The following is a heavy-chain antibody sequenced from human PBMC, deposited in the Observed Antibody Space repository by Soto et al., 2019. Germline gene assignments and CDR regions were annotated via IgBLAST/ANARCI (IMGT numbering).Heavy chain of an antibody. D-gene: IGHD2-15*01. J-gene: IGHJ6*02. V-gene: IGHV4-30-4*01. CDR1: GGSIGSGGYY. CDR2: IYYSGST. CDR3: ARGYCSGGSCYSGYYGMDV. Sequence: PSETLSLTCTVSGGSIGSGGYYWSWNHQTPGKGLEWIGYIYYSGSTYYNPSLKSRVTISVDTSKNQFSLKLSSVTAADTAVYYCARGYCSGGSCYSGYYGMDVWGQGTTVTVSS.